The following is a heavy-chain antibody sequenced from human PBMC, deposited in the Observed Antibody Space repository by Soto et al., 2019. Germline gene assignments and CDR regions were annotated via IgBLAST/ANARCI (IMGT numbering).Heavy chain of an antibody. Sequence: NPSETLSLTCTLSGGSISSSSYYWGWIRQPPGKGLEWIGNIYYSGSTYYNPSLKSRVTISVDTSKNQFSLKLSSVTAADTAVYYCARRHSSSLFDDWGQGTLVTVSS. CDR2: IYYSGST. CDR1: GGSISSSSYY. J-gene: IGHJ4*02. D-gene: IGHD6-13*01. CDR3: ARRHSSSLFDD. V-gene: IGHV4-39*01.